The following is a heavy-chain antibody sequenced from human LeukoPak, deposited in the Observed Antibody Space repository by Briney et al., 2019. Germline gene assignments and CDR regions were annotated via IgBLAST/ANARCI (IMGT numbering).Heavy chain of an antibody. CDR2: TSAYNGNT. V-gene: IGHV1-18*01. D-gene: IGHD3-10*01. J-gene: IGHJ4*02. Sequence: ASVKVSCKASGYTFTSYGISWVRQAPGQGLEWMGWTSAYNGNTNYAQKLQGRVTMTTDTSTSTAYMELRRLRSDDTAVYYCARTVWGYGSGSYFFDYWGQGTLVTVSS. CDR3: ARTVWGYGSGSYFFDY. CDR1: GYTFTSYG.